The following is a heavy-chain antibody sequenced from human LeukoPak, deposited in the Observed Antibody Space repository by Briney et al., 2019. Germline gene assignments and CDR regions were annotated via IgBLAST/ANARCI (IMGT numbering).Heavy chain of an antibody. Sequence: GGSLRLSCAASGFTFSTYTMNWVRQAPGKGLEWVSYISSSSSTIYYADSVKGRFTISRDNAKNSLYLQMNSLRAEDTAVYYCARDQGCSSTSCPPSGSDYWGQGTLVTVSS. D-gene: IGHD2-2*01. J-gene: IGHJ4*02. CDR1: GFTFSTYT. CDR2: ISSSSSTI. V-gene: IGHV3-48*01. CDR3: ARDQGCSSTSCPPSGSDY.